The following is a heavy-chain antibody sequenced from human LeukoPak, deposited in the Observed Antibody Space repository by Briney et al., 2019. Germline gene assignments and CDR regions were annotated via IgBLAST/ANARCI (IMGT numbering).Heavy chain of an antibody. V-gene: IGHV3-30*03. D-gene: IGHD3-10*01. Sequence: GGSLRLSCAASGFTFSSYGMHWVRQAPGKGLEWVAVISYDGSNKYYVDSVKGRFTISRDNSKNTLYLQMNSLRAEDTAVYYCARAGGGFDYWGQGTLVTVSS. CDR2: ISYDGSNK. CDR1: GFTFSSYG. J-gene: IGHJ4*02. CDR3: ARAGGGFDY.